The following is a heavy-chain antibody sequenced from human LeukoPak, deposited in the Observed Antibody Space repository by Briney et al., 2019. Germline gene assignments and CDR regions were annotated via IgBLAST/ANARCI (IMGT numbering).Heavy chain of an antibody. Sequence: GGSLRLSCAASGFTFSSYSMNWVRQAPGKGLEWVSSISSSSSYIYYADSVKGRFTISRDNAKNSLYLQMNSLRAEDTAVYYCARVWRGYYTFDYWGQGTLVTVSS. J-gene: IGHJ4*02. CDR1: GFTFSSYS. CDR3: ARVWRGYYTFDY. CDR2: ISSSSSYI. D-gene: IGHD3-3*01. V-gene: IGHV3-21*01.